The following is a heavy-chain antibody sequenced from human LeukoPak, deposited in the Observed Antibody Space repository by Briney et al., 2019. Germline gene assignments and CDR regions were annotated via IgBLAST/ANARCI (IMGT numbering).Heavy chain of an antibody. Sequence: SETLSLTCIVSGSSVSTLYWSWLRQSPGTGLEWIGFVHNTGSTAYNPSLKSRVTISLETSKNQLSLMLTSVTAADTAMYYCARGSTDVYWYLDVWGRGTLVTVSS. V-gene: IGHV4-59*02. J-gene: IGHJ2*01. CDR1: GSSVSTLY. CDR3: ARGSTDVYWYLDV. D-gene: IGHD1-26*01. CDR2: VHNTGST.